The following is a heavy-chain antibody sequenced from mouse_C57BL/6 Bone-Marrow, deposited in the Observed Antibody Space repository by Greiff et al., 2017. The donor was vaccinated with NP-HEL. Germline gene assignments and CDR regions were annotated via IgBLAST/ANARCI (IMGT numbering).Heavy chain of an antibody. CDR3: ARGGYYGSSYSYWYFDV. V-gene: IGHV2-9-1*01. Sequence: VQVVESGPGLVAPSQSLSITCTVSGFSLTSYAISWVRQPPGKGLEWLGVIWTGGGTNYNSALKSRLSISKDNSKSQVFLKMNSLQTDDTARYYCARGGYYGSSYSYWYFDVWGTGTTVTVSS. D-gene: IGHD1-1*01. J-gene: IGHJ1*03. CDR1: GFSLTSYA. CDR2: IWTGGGT.